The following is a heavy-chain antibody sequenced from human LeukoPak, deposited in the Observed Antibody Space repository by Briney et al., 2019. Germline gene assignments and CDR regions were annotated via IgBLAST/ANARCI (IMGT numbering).Heavy chain of an antibody. D-gene: IGHD2-15*01. CDR2: ISAYNGKT. J-gene: IGHJ4*02. Sequence: GASVKVSCKASGYTFTSYGISWVRQAPGQGLEWMGWISAYNGKTDCAQQFQDRVTLTTDTSTTTAHLELSNLRSDDTAIYYCARGGCSCTFCQGRFDYWGQGTLVTVSS. CDR1: GYTFTSYG. CDR3: ARGGCSCTFCQGRFDY. V-gene: IGHV1-18*01.